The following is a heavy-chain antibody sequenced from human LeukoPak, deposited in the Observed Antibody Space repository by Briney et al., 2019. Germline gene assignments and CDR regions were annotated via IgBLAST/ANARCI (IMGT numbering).Heavy chain of an antibody. D-gene: IGHD3-3*01. CDR3: ARVYDFWSGYSWGGFDP. V-gene: IGHV4-38-2*02. Sequence: SETLSLTCTVSSYSISSGYYWGWIRQPPGKGLEWIGSIYHSGSTYFNPSLKSRVTISVDTSKNQFSLKLRSVTAADTAVYYCARVYDFWSGYSWGGFDPWGQGTLVTVSS. CDR2: IYHSGST. CDR1: SYSISSGYY. J-gene: IGHJ5*02.